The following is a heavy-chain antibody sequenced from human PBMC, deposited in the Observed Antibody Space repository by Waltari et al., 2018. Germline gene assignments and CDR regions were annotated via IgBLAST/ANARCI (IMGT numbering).Heavy chain of an antibody. Sequence: QVQLQQWGAGLLKPSETLSLTCDVYGGSFTTSSWAWIRQPPEKGLELIGEINYSGDANYNPSLKSRVTISVDTSKNRFSLKLNSVTAVDTAVYYCAGGTIGSGSYYDGGMDVWGQGTTVTVSS. D-gene: IGHD1-26*01. CDR1: GGSFTTSS. J-gene: IGHJ6*02. CDR2: INYSGDA. V-gene: IGHV4-34*01. CDR3: AGGTIGSGSYYDGGMDV.